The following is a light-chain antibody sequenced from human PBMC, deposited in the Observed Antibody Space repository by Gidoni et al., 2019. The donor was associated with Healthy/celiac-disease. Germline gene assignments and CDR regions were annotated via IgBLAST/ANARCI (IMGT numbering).Light chain of an antibody. CDR2: AAS. V-gene: IGKV1-6*01. CDR3: LQDYNYPRT. CDR1: QGIRND. J-gene: IGKJ1*01. Sequence: AIQLTQSPSSLSASVGDRVTITRRASQGIRNDLGWYQQKPGKAPKLLIYAASSLQSGVPSRFSGSGSGTDFTLTISSLQPEDFATYYWLQDYNYPRTFXXXTRVEIK.